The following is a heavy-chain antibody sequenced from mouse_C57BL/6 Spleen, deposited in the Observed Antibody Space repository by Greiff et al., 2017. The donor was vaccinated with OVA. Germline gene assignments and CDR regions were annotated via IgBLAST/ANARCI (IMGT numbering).Heavy chain of an antibody. J-gene: IGHJ2*01. CDR2: IYPGSGNT. Sequence: QVQLQQSGAELVRPGASVTLSCKASGYPFTDYYINWLKQRPGQGLEWIARIYPGSGNTYYNEKFKGQDTLTAEKSSSTAYMQLSSLTSEDSAVYVCARGITRDYFDDWGQGTTLTVSS. CDR3: ARGITRDYFDD. V-gene: IGHV1-76*01. D-gene: IGHD1-1*01. CDR1: GYPFTDYY.